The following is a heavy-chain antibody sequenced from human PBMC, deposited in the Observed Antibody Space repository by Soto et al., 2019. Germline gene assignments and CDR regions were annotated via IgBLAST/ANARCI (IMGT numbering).Heavy chain of an antibody. D-gene: IGHD6-13*01. V-gene: IGHV1-18*01. CDR2: ISAYNGNT. Sequence: QVQLVQSGAEVKKPGASVKVSCKASGYTFTSYGISWVRQAPGQGLEWMGWISAYNGNTNCAQKLQGRGTMTTDTATSTAYRELRSLRSDDTAVYYCARSSSWYLNCFDPWGQGTLVTVSS. CDR1: GYTFTSYG. J-gene: IGHJ5*02. CDR3: ARSSSWYLNCFDP.